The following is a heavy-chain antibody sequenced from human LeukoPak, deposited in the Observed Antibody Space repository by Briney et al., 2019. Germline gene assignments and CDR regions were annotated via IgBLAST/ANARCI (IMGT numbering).Heavy chain of an antibody. CDR1: GGSISSNSYY. CDR2: ISYSGST. J-gene: IGHJ3*02. V-gene: IGHV4-39*01. Sequence: PSETLSLTCTVSGGSISSNSYYWGWIRQPPGRGLEWIGRISYSGSTFYNPSLKSRVTISVDTSKNQFSLRLSSVTAADTAVYYCARHNYDSNGAFDIWSQGTMVTVSS. D-gene: IGHD3-22*01. CDR3: ARHNYDSNGAFDI.